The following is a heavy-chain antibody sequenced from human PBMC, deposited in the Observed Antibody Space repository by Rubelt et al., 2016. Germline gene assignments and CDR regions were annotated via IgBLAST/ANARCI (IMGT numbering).Heavy chain of an antibody. V-gene: IGHV4-34*02. CDR1: GGSLSGNP. J-gene: IGHJ5*02. CDR3: ARHSLNNWKEVGYFDP. CDR2: IPQSGST. Sequence: QVQLKQGGARLLKPSETLSLTCGVYGGSLSGNPWIWIRQSPGKGLEWVGEIPQSGSTRYNPSLESRLIMSVDTSRNQFSLRLSSVTAADTAVYYCARHSLNNWKEVGYFDPWGQGALVTVSS. D-gene: IGHD1-20*01.